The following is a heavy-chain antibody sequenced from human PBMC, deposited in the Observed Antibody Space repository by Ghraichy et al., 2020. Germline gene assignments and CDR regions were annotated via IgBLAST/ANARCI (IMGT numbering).Heavy chain of an antibody. V-gene: IGHV3-30*18. CDR1: GFTFSSYG. J-gene: IGHJ4*02. Sequence: GGSLRLSCAASGFTFSSYGMHWVRQAPGKGLEWVAVISYDGSNKYYADSVKGRFTISRDNSKNTLYLQMNSLRAEDTAVYYCAKDAMIGPGVGWGQGTLVTVSS. CDR2: ISYDGSNK. D-gene: IGHD3-22*01. CDR3: AKDAMIGPGVG.